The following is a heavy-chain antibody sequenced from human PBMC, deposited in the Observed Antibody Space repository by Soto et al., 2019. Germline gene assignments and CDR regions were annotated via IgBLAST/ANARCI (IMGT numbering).Heavy chain of an antibody. CDR1: GYTFTTYG. J-gene: IGHJ3*01. V-gene: IGHV1-18*04. CDR3: ARDLLA. CDR2: INAYNGDT. Sequence: QVQLVQSGAELKKPGASVNVSCKAPGYTFTTYGISWVRQAPGQGLEWMGWINAYNGDTRFAHKFHGRVTLTTDASRSTVYMELKNLRSDDTAVYYCARDLLAWGQGTIVTVSS.